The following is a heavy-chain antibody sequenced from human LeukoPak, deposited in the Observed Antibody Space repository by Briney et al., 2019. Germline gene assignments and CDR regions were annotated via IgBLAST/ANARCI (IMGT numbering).Heavy chain of an antibody. J-gene: IGHJ3*02. CDR1: GFTFSSYA. D-gene: IGHD3-16*01. Sequence: GGSLRLSCAASGFTFSSYAMSWVRQAPGKGLEWVSGMSGSGGSTYYADSVKGRFTISRDNSKNTLYLQMNTLRAEDTDVYYCAKDREYSYVYDAFDIWGQGTLVTVSS. CDR3: AKDREYSYVYDAFDI. V-gene: IGHV3-23*01. CDR2: MSGSGGST.